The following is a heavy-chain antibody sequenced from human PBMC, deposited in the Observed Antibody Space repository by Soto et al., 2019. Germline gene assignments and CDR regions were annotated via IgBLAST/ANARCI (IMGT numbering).Heavy chain of an antibody. CDR2: IRSKANSYAT. V-gene: IGHV3-73*01. D-gene: IGHD6-19*01. Sequence: GGSLRLSCAASGFTFSGSAMHWVRQASGKGLEWVGRIRSKANSYATAYAASVKGRFTISRDDSKNTAYLQMNSLKTEDTAVYYCTRGYSSGWPTYYYYGMDVWGQGTTVTVSS. CDR3: TRGYSSGWPTYYYYGMDV. J-gene: IGHJ6*02. CDR1: GFTFSGSA.